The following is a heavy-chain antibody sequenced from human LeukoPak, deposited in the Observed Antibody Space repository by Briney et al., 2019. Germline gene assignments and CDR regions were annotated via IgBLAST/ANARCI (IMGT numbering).Heavy chain of an antibody. Sequence: GGPQTLPCSVSGYSFGTYAMRCLRQATGRAVEWVTSISANGQATYYADCVEGRFTISRDNSKSTLYLQLYSLRAGDTATYYCARDPYSTILYRRSHWGEGTLVTVSS. CDR2: ISANGQAT. V-gene: IGHV3-23*01. J-gene: IGHJ4*02. CDR1: GYSFGTYA. CDR3: ARDPYSTILYRRSH. D-gene: IGHD3-3*01.